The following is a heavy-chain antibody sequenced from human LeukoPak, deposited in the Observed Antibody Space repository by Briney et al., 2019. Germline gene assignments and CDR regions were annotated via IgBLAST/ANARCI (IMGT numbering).Heavy chain of an antibody. V-gene: IGHV4-4*07. CDR3: ARDWRYCSVGSCSYYFDY. J-gene: IGHJ4*02. CDR2: IYTSGST. CDR1: GVSISSHY. D-gene: IGHD2-15*01. Sequence: PSETLSLTCSVSGVSISSHYWSWIRQPAGEGLEWLGRIYTSGSTNYNPSLNSRVTISVDKSKNHLSLNLSSVTAADTAFYYCARDWRYCSVGSCSYYFDYWGQGALVTVSS.